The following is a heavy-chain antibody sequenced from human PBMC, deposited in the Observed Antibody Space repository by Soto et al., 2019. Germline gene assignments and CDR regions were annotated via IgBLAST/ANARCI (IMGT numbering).Heavy chain of an antibody. CDR3: ATRPPQIVVTLLPFPS. J-gene: IGHJ5*02. D-gene: IGHD2-15*01. Sequence: SETLSLTCTVSSAPVSSTTYTWGWIRQPPGKGLEWVASVYYGGRSYYNPSLNSRVTISVDKPNNQFSLKLTSMTGADTAVYYCATRPPQIVVTLLPFPSWGQGTPVTVSS. CDR1: SAPVSSTTYT. V-gene: IGHV4-39*07. CDR2: VYYGGRS.